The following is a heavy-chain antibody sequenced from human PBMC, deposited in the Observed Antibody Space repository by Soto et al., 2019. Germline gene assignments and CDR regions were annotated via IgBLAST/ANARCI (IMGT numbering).Heavy chain of an antibody. CDR2: IYYSGST. CDR1: GGSISSGGYY. V-gene: IGHV4-31*03. J-gene: IGHJ6*02. Sequence: SETLSLTCTVSGGSISSGGYYWSWIRQHPGKGLEWIGYIYYSGSTYYNPSLKSRVTISVDTSKNQFSLKLSSVTAADTAVYYCARGGEDYSSGMDVWGQGPTVTAS. CDR3: ARGGEDYSSGMDV.